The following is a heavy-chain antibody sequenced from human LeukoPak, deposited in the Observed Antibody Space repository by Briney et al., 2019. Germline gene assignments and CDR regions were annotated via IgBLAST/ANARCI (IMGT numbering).Heavy chain of an antibody. D-gene: IGHD3-10*01. CDR3: AREDTTMDDAFHI. V-gene: IGHV4-39*01. CDR2: VSFRGST. Sequence: SETLSLTCTVSGGPITSSSSYWGWIRQPPGMGLEWIGSVSFRGSTFYNPSLKSRVTLSIDTSKNQFSVRLSSVTAADTAIYYCAREDTTMDDAFHIWGQGTAVTVSS. J-gene: IGHJ3*02. CDR1: GGPITSSSSY.